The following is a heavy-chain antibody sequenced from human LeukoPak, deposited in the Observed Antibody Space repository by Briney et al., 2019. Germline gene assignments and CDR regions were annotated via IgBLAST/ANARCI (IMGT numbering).Heavy chain of an antibody. CDR1: GGSISSYY. CDR2: IYYSGST. D-gene: IGHD6-13*01. J-gene: IGHJ6*03. CDR3: ARDIRAQRYQGDSSYMDV. Sequence: SETLSLTCTVSGGSISSYYWSWIRQPPGKGLEWIGYIYYSGSTNYNPSLKSRVTISVDTSRNQFSLKLSSVTAADTAVYYCARDIRAQRYQGDSSYMDVWGKGTTVTISS. V-gene: IGHV4-59*01.